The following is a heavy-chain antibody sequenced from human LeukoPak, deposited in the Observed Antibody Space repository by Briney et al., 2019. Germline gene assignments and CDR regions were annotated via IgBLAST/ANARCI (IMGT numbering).Heavy chain of an antibody. V-gene: IGHV4-34*01. CDR3: ARERVFIGSLVKSAFDI. Sequence: PSETLSLTCAVSGGSFSGFYWSWLRQSPGTGLEWIGEINHRGTTNYNPSFKSRVTMSADMSKNEFSLKMNSLTAADTAVYYCARERVFIGSLVKSAFDIWGQGTMVTVSS. CDR2: INHRGTT. CDR1: GGSFSGFY. D-gene: IGHD3-10*01. J-gene: IGHJ3*02.